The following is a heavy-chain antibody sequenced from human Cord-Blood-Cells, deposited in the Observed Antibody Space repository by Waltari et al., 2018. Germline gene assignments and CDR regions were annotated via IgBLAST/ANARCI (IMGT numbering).Heavy chain of an antibody. J-gene: IGHJ4*02. D-gene: IGHD1-1*01. CDR1: GGSIRMGDYY. V-gene: IGHV4-30-4*01. Sequence: QVQLQESGPGLVKPSQTLSLTCTVSGGSIRMGDYYWSWIRQPPGKGLEWIGYIYYSGSTYYNPSLKSRVTISVDTSKNQFSLKLSSGTAADTAVYYCARDQVERRVIDYWGQGTLVTVSS. CDR3: ARDQVERRVIDY. CDR2: IYYSGST.